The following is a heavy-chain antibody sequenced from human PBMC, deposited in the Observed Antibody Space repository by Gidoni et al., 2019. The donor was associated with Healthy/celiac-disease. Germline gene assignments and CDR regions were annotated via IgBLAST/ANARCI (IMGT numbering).Heavy chain of an antibody. CDR1: GFSLSTSGMC. Sequence: QVTLRESGPALVKPTQTLTLTCTFSGFSLSTSGMCVSWIRQPPGKALEWLALIDWDDDKYYSTSLKTRLTISKDTSKNQVVLTMTNMDPVDTATYYCARIPSIAVAGTFDAFDIWGQGTMVTVSS. D-gene: IGHD6-19*01. CDR3: ARIPSIAVAGTFDAFDI. CDR2: IDWDDDK. V-gene: IGHV2-70*01. J-gene: IGHJ3*02.